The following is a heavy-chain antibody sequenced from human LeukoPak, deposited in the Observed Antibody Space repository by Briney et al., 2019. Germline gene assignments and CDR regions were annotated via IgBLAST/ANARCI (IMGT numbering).Heavy chain of an antibody. CDR1: GYSISDSY. V-gene: IGHV3-11*05. D-gene: IGHD3-22*01. Sequence: GGSLGLSCDASGYSISDSYMSWIRQSPGKGLEWISYITSGAGYTKYADSVKGRFTISRDKAKNSVALQLNSLRAEDTAVYYCTRERRGTYYAFESWGQGTLVTVSS. CDR2: ITSGAGYT. CDR3: TRERRGTYYAFES. J-gene: IGHJ4*02.